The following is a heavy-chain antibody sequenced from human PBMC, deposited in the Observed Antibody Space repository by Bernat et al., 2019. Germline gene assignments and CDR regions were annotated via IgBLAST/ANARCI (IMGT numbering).Heavy chain of an antibody. CDR2: VSAYNGDT. CDR1: GFIFTSNG. Sequence: QGELVQSGTEMKKLGASVRVSCKAPGFIFTSNGFAWVRQAPGQGLEWMVRVSAYNGDTQYAQKFQGRVLMTTDSSTTTAYMELKNLRSDDTAVYFCATTSVRLYWYFDLWGRGTLVTVSS. V-gene: IGHV1-18*01. CDR3: ATTSVRLYWYFDL. J-gene: IGHJ2*01.